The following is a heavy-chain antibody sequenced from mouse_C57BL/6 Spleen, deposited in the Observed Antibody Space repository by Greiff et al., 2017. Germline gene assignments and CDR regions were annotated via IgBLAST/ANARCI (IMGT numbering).Heavy chain of an antibody. CDR2: IDPSDSYT. CDR3: ARGDYGSSYEGY. Sequence: QVHVKQPGAELVMPGASVKLSCKASGYTFTSYWMHWVKQRPGQGLEWIGEIDPSDSYTNYNQKFKGKSTLTVDKSSSTAYMQLSSLTSEDSAVYYCARGDYGSSYEGYWGQGTTLTVSS. V-gene: IGHV1-69*01. D-gene: IGHD1-1*01. CDR1: GYTFTSYW. J-gene: IGHJ2*01.